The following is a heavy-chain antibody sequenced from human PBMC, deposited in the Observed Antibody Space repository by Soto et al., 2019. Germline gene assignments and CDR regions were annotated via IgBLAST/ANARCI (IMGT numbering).Heavy chain of an antibody. CDR1: GGTFSSYA. CDR3: ARDSPLGFDP. CDR2: IISIFGTA. Sequence: SVKVSCKASGGTFSSYASSWVRQAPGQGREWMGGIISIFGTANYAQKFQGRVTITADKSTSTAYMARSSLRSQDTPVYYCARDSPLGFDPWGQGTLVTVSS. V-gene: IGHV1-69*06. D-gene: IGHD3-16*01. J-gene: IGHJ5*02.